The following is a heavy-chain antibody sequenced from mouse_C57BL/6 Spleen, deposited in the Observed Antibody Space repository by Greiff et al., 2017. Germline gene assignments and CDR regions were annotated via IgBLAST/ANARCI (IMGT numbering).Heavy chain of an antibody. CDR3: ARWLHYFDY. J-gene: IGHJ2*01. V-gene: IGHV1-26*01. CDR2: INPNNGGT. D-gene: IGHD2-2*01. CDR1: GYKFTDYY. Sequence: VQLQQSGPELVKPGASVKISCKASGYKFTDYYMNWVKQSHGKSLEWIGDINPNNGGTSYNQKFKGKATLTVDKSSSTAYMELRSLTSEDSAVYYCARWLHYFDYWGQGTTLTVSS.